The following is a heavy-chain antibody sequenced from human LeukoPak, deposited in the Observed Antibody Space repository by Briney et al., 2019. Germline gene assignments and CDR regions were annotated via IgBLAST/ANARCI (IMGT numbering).Heavy chain of an antibody. CDR1: GFTFFSYA. Sequence: GGSLRLSCAASGFTFFSYAMSWVRQAPGKGLEWVSGISGSGGSTYYTDSVKGRFTISRDNTKNTLFLQMNSLRAEDTAIYYCAKQPAYVPSYGMDVWGQGTTVTVSS. J-gene: IGHJ6*02. D-gene: IGHD3-16*01. V-gene: IGHV3-23*01. CDR2: ISGSGGST. CDR3: AKQPAYVPSYGMDV.